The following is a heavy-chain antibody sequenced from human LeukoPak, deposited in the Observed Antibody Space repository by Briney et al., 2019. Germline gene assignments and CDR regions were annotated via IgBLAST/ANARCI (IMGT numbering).Heavy chain of an antibody. D-gene: IGHD4-11*01. Sequence: PSETLSLTCTVSGGSISSYYWSWIRQPPGKGLEWIGYIYYSGSTNYNPSLKSRVTISVDTSKNQFSLKLSSVTAADTAVYYCARESGYSNHYYFDYWGQGTLVTVSS. CDR1: GGSISSYY. J-gene: IGHJ4*02. CDR2: IYYSGST. CDR3: ARESGYSNHYYFDY. V-gene: IGHV4-59*12.